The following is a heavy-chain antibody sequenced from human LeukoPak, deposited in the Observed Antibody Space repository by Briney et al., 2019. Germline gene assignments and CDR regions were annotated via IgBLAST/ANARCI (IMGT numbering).Heavy chain of an antibody. V-gene: IGHV3-23*01. D-gene: IGHD3-3*01. CDR3: ARREAEESGPIDY. CDR1: GFTFYKSA. J-gene: IGHJ4*02. Sequence: GGSLRLSCAASGFTFYKSAMTWVRQAPGTGLEWVSAISGRGDFTYYADSVKGRFTISRDNSKNMLYLQMTSLKADDTAVYYCARREAEESGPIDYWGQGTLVTVSS. CDR2: ISGRGDFT.